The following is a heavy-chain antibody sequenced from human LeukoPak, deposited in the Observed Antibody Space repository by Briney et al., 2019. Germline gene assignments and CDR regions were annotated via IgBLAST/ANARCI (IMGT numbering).Heavy chain of an antibody. CDR3: ARERDAFDI. CDR1: GGSISSSNW. CDR2: IKQDGSEK. V-gene: IGHV3-7*01. Sequence: GTLSLTCAVSGGSISSSNWWSWVRQAPGQGLEWVANIKQDGSEKYYVDSVKGRFTISRDNAKNSLYLQMNSLRAEDTAVYYCARERDAFDIWGQGTMVTVSS. J-gene: IGHJ3*02.